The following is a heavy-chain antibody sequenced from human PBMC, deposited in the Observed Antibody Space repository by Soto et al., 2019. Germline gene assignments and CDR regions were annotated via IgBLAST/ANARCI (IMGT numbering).Heavy chain of an antibody. CDR1: GGSISSGGYY. J-gene: IGHJ4*02. Sequence: QVELQESGPGLVKPSQTLSLTCTVSGGSISSGGYYWSWVRQHPGKGLEWIGYIYDSGSTYYNPSLKIRVTISVDTSKNQFSLELTSVTAADTAVYYCASQATGWYPDYWGQGTLVTVSS. D-gene: IGHD6-19*01. CDR2: IYDSGST. CDR3: ASQATGWYPDY. V-gene: IGHV4-31*03.